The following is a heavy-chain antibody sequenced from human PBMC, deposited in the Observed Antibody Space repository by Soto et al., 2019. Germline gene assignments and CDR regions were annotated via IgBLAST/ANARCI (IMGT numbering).Heavy chain of an antibody. J-gene: IGHJ5*02. CDR2: ISPSGAGT. Sequence: EIHLLESGGGLVQPGGSLRLSCAASGFSFSVYAMNWVRQAPGKGLEWVSSISPSGAGTYYAASKKGRFVISRDKANNAVDREINSLRADDTGVYYSAKDLYYDCDPWGQGTLVTVSS. CDR3: AKDLYYDCDP. D-gene: IGHD1-26*01. V-gene: IGHV3-23*01. CDR1: GFSFSVYA.